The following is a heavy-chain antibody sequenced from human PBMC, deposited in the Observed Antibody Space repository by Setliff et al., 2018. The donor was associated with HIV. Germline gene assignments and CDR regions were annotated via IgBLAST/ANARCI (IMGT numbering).Heavy chain of an antibody. D-gene: IGHD2-15*01. Sequence: SVKVSCKASGGTLSSYAISWVRQAPGQGLEWMGGIIPIFGTANYAQKFQGRVTITADESTSTAYMELSSLRSEDTAVYYCARVGSYWTQFDYWGQGTLVTVSS. CDR3: ARVGSYWTQFDY. V-gene: IGHV1-69*13. CDR2: IIPIFGTA. CDR1: GGTLSSYA. J-gene: IGHJ4*01.